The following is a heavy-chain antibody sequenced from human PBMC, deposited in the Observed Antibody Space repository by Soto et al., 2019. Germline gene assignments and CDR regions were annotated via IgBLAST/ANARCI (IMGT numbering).Heavy chain of an antibody. D-gene: IGHD5-18*01. CDR3: ARHRLVDTAMVKSYYFDY. J-gene: IGHJ4*02. V-gene: IGHV4-39*01. Sequence: QLQLQESGPGLVKPSETLSLTCTVSGGSISSSSYYWGWIRQPPGKGLEWIGSIYYSGSTYYNPSLQSRVTISVDTSKNQFSLKLSSVTAADTAVYYCARHRLVDTAMVKSYYFDYWGQGTLVTVSS. CDR2: IYYSGST. CDR1: GGSISSSSYY.